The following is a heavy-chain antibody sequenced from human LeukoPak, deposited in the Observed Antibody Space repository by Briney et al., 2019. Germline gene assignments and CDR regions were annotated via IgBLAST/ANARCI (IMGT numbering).Heavy chain of an antibody. J-gene: IGHJ4*02. CDR2: IYYSGST. V-gene: IGHV4-30-4*08. D-gene: IGHD6-19*01. CDR1: GGSISSGDYY. Sequence: SQTLSLTCTVSGGSISSGDYYWRWLRQPSGKGLEWLGYIYYSGSTYYNPSLKSRVTISVDTSKNQFSLKLSSVTAADTAVYYCARVIMAVAGYYFDYWGQGTLVTVSS. CDR3: ARVIMAVAGYYFDY.